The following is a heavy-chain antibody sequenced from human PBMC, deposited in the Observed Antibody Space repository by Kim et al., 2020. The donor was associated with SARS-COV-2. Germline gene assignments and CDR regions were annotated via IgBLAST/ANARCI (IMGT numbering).Heavy chain of an antibody. D-gene: IGHD3-16*01. CDR3: ASGGGAIFY. Sequence: GGSLRLSCAASGFTFSSYSMIWVRQAPGKGLECVSYISSSSNTINYADSVKGRFTISRDNAKNSLHLQMNNLKDEDTAVYYCASGGGAIFYWGQGTLVTV. CDR2: ISSSSNTI. V-gene: IGHV3-48*02. J-gene: IGHJ4*02. CDR1: GFTFSSYS.